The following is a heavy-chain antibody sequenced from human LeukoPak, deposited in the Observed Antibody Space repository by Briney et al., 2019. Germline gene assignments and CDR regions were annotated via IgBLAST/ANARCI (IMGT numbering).Heavy chain of an antibody. CDR2: ISYDGSNK. D-gene: IGHD6-6*01. CDR3: ARPARPYYYYYYMDV. Sequence: GGSLRLSCAASGFTFSSYAMHWVRQAPGKGLEWVAVISYDGSNKYYADSVKGRFTISRDNSKNTLYLQMNSLRAEDTAVYYCARPARPYYYYYYMDVWGKGTTVTVSS. J-gene: IGHJ6*03. CDR1: GFTFSSYA. V-gene: IGHV3-30*04.